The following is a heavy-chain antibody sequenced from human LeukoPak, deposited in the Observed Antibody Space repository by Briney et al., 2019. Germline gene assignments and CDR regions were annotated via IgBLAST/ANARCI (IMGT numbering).Heavy chain of an antibody. CDR3: ARTICSSTSCYENWFDP. V-gene: IGHV3-30*04. CDR1: GFTFSSYA. CDR2: ISYDGSNK. Sequence: HPGGSLRLSCAASGFTFSSYAMHWVRQAPGKGLEWVTVISYDGSNKYYTDSVKGRFTISRDNSKNTLYLQMNSLRSDDTAVYYCARTICSSTSCYENWFDPWGQGTLVTVSS. D-gene: IGHD2-2*01. J-gene: IGHJ5*02.